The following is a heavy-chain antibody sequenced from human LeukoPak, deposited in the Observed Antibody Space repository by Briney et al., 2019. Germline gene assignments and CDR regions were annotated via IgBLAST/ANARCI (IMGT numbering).Heavy chain of an antibody. J-gene: IGHJ2*01. CDR3: ALPNTDYGDPLVTPNWYFDL. CDR2: IYYSGST. V-gene: IGHV4-39*01. D-gene: IGHD4-17*01. Sequence: SETLSLTCTVSGGSIGSSSYYWGWIRQPPGKGLEWIGSIYYSGSTYYNPSLKSRVTTSVDTSKNQFSLKLSSVTAADTAVYYCALPNTDYGDPLVTPNWYFDLWGRGTLVTVSS. CDR1: GGSIGSSSYY.